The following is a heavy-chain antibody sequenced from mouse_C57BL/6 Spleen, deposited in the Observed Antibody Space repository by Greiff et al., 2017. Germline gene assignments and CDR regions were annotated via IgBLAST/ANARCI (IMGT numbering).Heavy chain of an antibody. CDR1: GFTFTSYW. Sequence: QVQLQQPGTDLVKPGASVKLSCTASGFTFTSYWMHWVQQRPGQGLEWIGYISPSNGATNYTEKFKSQATLTVDKSTSTLFLQLSSLTSEDSAVYCCAREGYYYGGYWGKGTTLTVSS. CDR2: ISPSNGAT. D-gene: IGHD1-1*01. CDR3: AREGYYYGGY. V-gene: IGHV1-53*01. J-gene: IGHJ2*01.